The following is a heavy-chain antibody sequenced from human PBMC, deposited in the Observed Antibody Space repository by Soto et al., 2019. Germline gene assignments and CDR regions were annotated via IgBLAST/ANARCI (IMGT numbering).Heavy chain of an antibody. J-gene: IGHJ5*02. CDR2: ISYDGSNK. CDR1: GFTFSSYG. V-gene: IGHV3-30*18. CDR3: AKDKFDP. Sequence: GSLRLSCAASGFTFSSYGMHWVRQAPGKGLEWVAVISYDGSNKYYADSVKGRFTISRDNSKNTLYLQMNSLRAEDTAVYYCAKDKFDPWGQGTLVTVSS.